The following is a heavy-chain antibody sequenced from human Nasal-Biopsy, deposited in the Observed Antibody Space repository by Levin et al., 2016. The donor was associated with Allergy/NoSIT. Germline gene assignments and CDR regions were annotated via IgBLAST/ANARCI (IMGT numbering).Heavy chain of an antibody. CDR3: AKHIVGSTRAFDV. CDR1: GFTFSTYA. D-gene: IGHD1-26*01. J-gene: IGHJ3*01. Sequence: GGSLRLSCAASGFTFSTYAMSWIRQAPGKGLEWVSTIGGDAVRTYYADSVEGRFTVSRDNSKNAMFLQMNSLRAEDTAVYYCAKHIVGSTRAFDVWGQGTVVTVSS. CDR2: IGGDAVRT. V-gene: IGHV3-23*01.